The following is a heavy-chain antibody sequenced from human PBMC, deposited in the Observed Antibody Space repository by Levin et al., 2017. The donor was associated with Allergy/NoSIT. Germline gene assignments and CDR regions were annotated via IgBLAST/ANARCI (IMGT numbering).Heavy chain of an antibody. D-gene: IGHD2-2*01. CDR3: ARGRYCSSTSCPAFSYYYYYYMDV. J-gene: IGHJ6*03. CDR2: INHSGST. Sequence: SETLSLTCAVYGGSFSGYYWSWIRQPPGKGLEWIGEINHSGSTNYNPSLKSRVTISVDTSKNQFSLKLSSVTAADTAVYYCARGRYCSSTSCPAFSYYYYYYMDVWGKGTTVTVSS. V-gene: IGHV4-34*01. CDR1: GGSFSGYY.